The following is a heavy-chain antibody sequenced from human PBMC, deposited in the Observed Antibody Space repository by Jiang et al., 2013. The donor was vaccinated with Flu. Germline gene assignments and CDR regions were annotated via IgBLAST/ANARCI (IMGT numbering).Heavy chain of an antibody. CDR2: INPSGGST. V-gene: IGHV1-46*01. J-gene: IGHJ5*02. CDR1: GYTFTSYY. Sequence: GAEVKKPGASVKVSCKASGYTFTSYYMHWVRQAPGQGLEWMGIINPSGGSTSYAQKFQGRVTMTRDTSTSTVYMELSSLRSEDTAVYYCARALTYYYDSSGYYQYNWFDPWGQGTLVTVSS. CDR3: ARALTYYYDSSGYYQYNWFDP. D-gene: IGHD3-22*01.